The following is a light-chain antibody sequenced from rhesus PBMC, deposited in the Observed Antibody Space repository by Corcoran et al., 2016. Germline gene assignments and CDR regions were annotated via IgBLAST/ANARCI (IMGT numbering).Light chain of an antibody. V-gene: IGKV2-104*02. Sequence: DIVMTQTPLSLPVTPGEPASISCRSSQSLLDSEDGNTYLAWYLQKPGPSPPLLIYGVSNRASGVPDRFSGSGSDTDFTLKISRVEAEDVGVYYCMQALEFPPTFGGGTKVEIK. CDR3: MQALEFPPT. CDR1: QSLLDSEDGNTY. J-gene: IGKJ4*01. CDR2: GVS.